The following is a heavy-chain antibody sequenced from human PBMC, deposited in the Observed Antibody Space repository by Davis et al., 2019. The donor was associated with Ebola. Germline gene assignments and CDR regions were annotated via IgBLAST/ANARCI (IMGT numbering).Heavy chain of an antibody. CDR3: ARDVGYDSSGYLGAFDI. Sequence: PSETLSLTCTVSGGSISSGGYYWSWIRQPAGKGLEWIGRIYNGGSTNYNPSLKSRVTMSEDTSKNQFSLKLSSVTAADTAVYYCARDVGYDSSGYLGAFDIWGQGTMVTVSS. CDR1: GGSISSGGYY. J-gene: IGHJ3*02. CDR2: IYNGGST. D-gene: IGHD3-22*01. V-gene: IGHV4-61*02.